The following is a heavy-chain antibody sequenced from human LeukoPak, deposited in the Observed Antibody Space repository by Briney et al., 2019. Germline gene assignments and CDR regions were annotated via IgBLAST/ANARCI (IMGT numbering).Heavy chain of an antibody. CDR1: GDSMRSYY. D-gene: IGHD3-10*01. CDR3: ARDLIGRDHYGSKSV. V-gene: IGHV4-59*01. Sequence: SETLSLTCTVSGDSMRSYYWSWIRQPPGKGLEWIGYIYSSGSTHYNPSLKSRVTMSLDTSNNHFSLKLTSVTPADTAVYYCARDLIGRDHYGSKSVWGQGTLVTVSS. J-gene: IGHJ4*02. CDR2: IYSSGST.